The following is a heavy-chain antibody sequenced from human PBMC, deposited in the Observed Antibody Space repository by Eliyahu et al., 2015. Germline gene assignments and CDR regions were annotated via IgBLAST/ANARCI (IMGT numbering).Heavy chain of an antibody. CDR2: IKSKTDGGTT. CDR3: TTDRTPPYPYSSSWFDSFDY. V-gene: IGHV3-15*01. J-gene: IGHJ4*02. CDR1: GFTFSNPW. Sequence: EVQLVESGGGLVKPGGSLRLSCAASGFTFSNPWXSCFRQAPGKGLEWVGHIKSKTDGGTTDYAAPVKGRFTISRDDSKNTLYLQMNSLKTEDTAVYYCTTDRTPPYPYSSSWFDSFDYWGQGTLVTVSS. D-gene: IGHD6-13*01.